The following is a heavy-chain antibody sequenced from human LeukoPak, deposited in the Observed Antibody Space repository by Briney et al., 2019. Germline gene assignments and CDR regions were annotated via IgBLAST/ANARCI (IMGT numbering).Heavy chain of an antibody. CDR2: ISSSNRYT. CDR1: GFTFSDHY. Sequence: GRSLRPSCAASGFTFSDHYMSWIRQAPGKGLEWVSYISSSNRYTNYADSVKGRFTISRDNAKNSLYLQMNSLRDEDSAVYYCARDFGPLGSGSIDYWGQGTLVTVSS. V-gene: IGHV3-11*06. D-gene: IGHD6-25*01. J-gene: IGHJ4*02. CDR3: ARDFGPLGSGSIDY.